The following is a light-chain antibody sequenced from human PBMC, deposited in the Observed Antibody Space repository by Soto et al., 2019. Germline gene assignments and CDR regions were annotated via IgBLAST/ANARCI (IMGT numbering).Light chain of an antibody. CDR2: EVS. J-gene: IGLJ2*01. CDR1: SSDVGSYDY. V-gene: IGLV2-14*01. CDR3: SSYTSNTSVI. Sequence: QSVLTQPASVSGSPGQSITISCTGTSSDVGSYDYVSWYLHHPGKAPKLIIYEVSNRPSGVSNRFSGSKSGNTASLTISGLQAEDEADYYCSSYTSNTSVIFGGGTKLTV.